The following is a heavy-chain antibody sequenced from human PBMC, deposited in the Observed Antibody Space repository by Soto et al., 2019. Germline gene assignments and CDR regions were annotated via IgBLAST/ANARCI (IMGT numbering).Heavy chain of an antibody. J-gene: IGHJ4*02. CDR2: INHSGST. CDR1: GGSFSGYY. CDR3: ARAGYSYGWSTIEY. D-gene: IGHD5-18*01. V-gene: IGHV4-34*01. Sequence: SSETLSLTCAVYGGSFSGYYWSWIRQPPGKGLEWIGEINHSGSTNYNPSLKSRVTISVDTSKNQFSLKLSSVTAADTAVYYCARAGYSYGWSTIEYWGQGTLVTVS.